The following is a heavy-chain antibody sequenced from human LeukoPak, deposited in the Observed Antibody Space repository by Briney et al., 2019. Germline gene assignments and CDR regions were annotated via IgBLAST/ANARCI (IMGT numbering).Heavy chain of an antibody. CDR3: ARRCSGGSCYLRNYYYGMDV. J-gene: IGHJ6*02. Sequence: KASETLSLTCTVSGGSISSSSYYWGWIRQPPGKGLEWIGSIYYSGSTYYNPSLESRVTISVDTSKNQFSLKLSSVTAADTAVYYCARRCSGGSCYLRNYYYGMDVWGQGTTVTVSS. CDR2: IYYSGST. CDR1: GGSISSSSYY. V-gene: IGHV4-39*01. D-gene: IGHD2-15*01.